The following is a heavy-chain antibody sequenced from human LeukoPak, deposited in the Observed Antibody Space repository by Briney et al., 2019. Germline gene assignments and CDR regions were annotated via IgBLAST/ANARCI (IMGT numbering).Heavy chain of an antibody. D-gene: IGHD6-19*01. CDR2: TRNKANSYTT. Sequence: GGSLRLSCAASGFTFSDHYMDWVRQAPGKGLEWVGRTRNKANSYTTEYAASVKGRFTISRDDPKNSLYLQMNSLKTEDTAVYYCARGRSYSSGWYDWGQGTLVTVSS. CDR1: GFTFSDHY. CDR3: ARGRSYSSGWYD. J-gene: IGHJ4*02. V-gene: IGHV3-72*01.